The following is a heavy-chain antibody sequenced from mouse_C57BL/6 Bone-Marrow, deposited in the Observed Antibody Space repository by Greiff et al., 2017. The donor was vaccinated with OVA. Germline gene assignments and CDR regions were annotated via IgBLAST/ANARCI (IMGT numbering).Heavy chain of an antibody. Sequence: EVMLVESGGGLVKPGGSLKLSCAASGFTFSSYAMSWVRQTPEKRLEWVATISDGGSYTYYTDNVNGRFTISRDNAKNTLYLQMRHLKSEDTAMYYFSSDLRQYDYDVAYWGQGTLVTVSA. CDR2: ISDGGSYT. V-gene: IGHV5-4*03. D-gene: IGHD2-4*01. J-gene: IGHJ3*01. CDR1: GFTFSSYA. CDR3: SSDLRQYDYDVAY.